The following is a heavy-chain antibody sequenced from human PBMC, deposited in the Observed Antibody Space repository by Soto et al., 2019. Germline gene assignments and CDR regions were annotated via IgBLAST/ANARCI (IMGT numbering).Heavy chain of an antibody. Sequence: PGESLKISCMGFGYTFTSYWIGWVRQMPGKGLEWMGIIYPGDSDTRYSPSFQGQVAISADKSISTAYLQWSSLKASDTAMYYCARMYGKDFNLWGQGTLVTVSS. CDR2: IYPGDSDT. J-gene: IGHJ5*02. V-gene: IGHV5-51*01. CDR1: GYTFTSYW. D-gene: IGHD2-8*01. CDR3: ARMYGKDFNL.